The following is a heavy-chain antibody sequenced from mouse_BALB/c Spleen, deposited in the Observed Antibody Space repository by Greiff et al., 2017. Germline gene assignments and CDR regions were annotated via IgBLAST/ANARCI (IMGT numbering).Heavy chain of an antibody. CDR1: GFTFSSYA. D-gene: IGHD1-2*01. CDR3: ARGQHYYGQYYFDY. Sequence: EVQRVESGGGLVKPGGSLKLSCAASGFTFSSYAMSWVRQTPEKRLEWVASISSGGSTYYPDSVKGRFTISRDNARNILYLQMSSLRSEDTAMYYCARGQHYYGQYYFDYWGQGTTLTVSS. CDR2: ISSGGST. J-gene: IGHJ2*01. V-gene: IGHV5-6-5*01.